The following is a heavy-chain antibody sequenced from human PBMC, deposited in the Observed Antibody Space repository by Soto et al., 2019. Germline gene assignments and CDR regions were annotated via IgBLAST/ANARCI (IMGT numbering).Heavy chain of an antibody. Sequence: QVQLVQSGAEVKKPGSSVKVSCKASGGTFSSYAISWVRQAPGQGLEWMGGIIPIFGTANYAQKFQGRVTIAADGSKSTAYTELSSLRSEDTGVYYCAREDPYGYYSYYFDYWGQGTLVTVSS. J-gene: IGHJ4*02. CDR1: GGTFSSYA. D-gene: IGHD4-17*01. V-gene: IGHV1-69*12. CDR2: IIPIFGTA. CDR3: AREDPYGYYSYYFDY.